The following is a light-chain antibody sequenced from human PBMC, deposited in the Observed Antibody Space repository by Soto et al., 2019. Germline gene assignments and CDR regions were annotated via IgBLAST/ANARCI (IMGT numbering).Light chain of an antibody. CDR3: QQYNNWPPWT. Sequence: EIVMTQSPATLSVSPGEGATLSCRASQSVSSNLAWYQQKPGQAPRLLIYGASTRATGIPARFSGSGSGTEFTLTISGLQSEDFAIYYCQQYNNWPPWTFGQGNKVDIK. J-gene: IGKJ1*01. V-gene: IGKV3D-15*01. CDR1: QSVSSN. CDR2: GAS.